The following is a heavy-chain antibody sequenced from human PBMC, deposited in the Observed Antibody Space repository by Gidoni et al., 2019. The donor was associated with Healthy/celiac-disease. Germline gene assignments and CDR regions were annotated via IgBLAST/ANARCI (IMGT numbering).Heavy chain of an antibody. J-gene: IGHJ6*03. CDR1: GFSLSTSGVG. CDR3: EHFGTYDFWSGSYMDV. Sequence: QLTLKESGPTLVKPTQTLTLTCTFSGFSLSTSGVGVGWIRQPPGKALELLALIYWDDDKRYSPSLKSRLTITKDTYKNQVVLTMTNMDPVDKATYYCEHFGTYDFWSGSYMDVWGKVTTVTVSS. D-gene: IGHD3-3*01. V-gene: IGHV2-5*02. CDR2: IYWDDDK.